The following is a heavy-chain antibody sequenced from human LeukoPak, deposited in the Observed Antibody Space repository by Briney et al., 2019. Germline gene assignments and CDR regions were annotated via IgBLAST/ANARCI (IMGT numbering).Heavy chain of an antibody. D-gene: IGHD3-22*01. Sequence: RSSETLSLTCTVSGGSISSYYWSWIRQPPGKGLEWIGYIYYSGSTNYNPSLRSRVTISVDTSKNQFSLKLSSVTAADTAVYYCARGGSYYYDSSGPFDYWGQGTLVTVSS. CDR1: GGSISSYY. J-gene: IGHJ4*02. V-gene: IGHV4-59*01. CDR3: ARGGSYYYDSSGPFDY. CDR2: IYYSGST.